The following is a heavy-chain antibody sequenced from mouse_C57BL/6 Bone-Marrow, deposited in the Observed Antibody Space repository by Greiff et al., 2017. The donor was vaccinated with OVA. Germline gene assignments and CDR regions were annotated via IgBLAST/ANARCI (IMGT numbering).Heavy chain of an antibody. CDR3: ARAGRWLLRFAY. CDR2: ISDGGSYT. Sequence: DVMLVESGGGLVKPGGSLKLSCAASGFTFSSYAMSWVRQTPEKRLEWVATISDGGSYTYYPDNVKGRFTISRDNAKNNLYLQMSHLKSEDTAMYYCARAGRWLLRFAYWGQGTLVTVSA. D-gene: IGHD2-3*01. V-gene: IGHV5-4*03. J-gene: IGHJ3*01. CDR1: GFTFSSYA.